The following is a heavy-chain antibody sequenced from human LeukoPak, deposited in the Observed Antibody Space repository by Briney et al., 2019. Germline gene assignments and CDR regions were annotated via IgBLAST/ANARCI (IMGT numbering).Heavy chain of an antibody. D-gene: IGHD6-13*01. Sequence: ASVKLSCKASGYTFSSNDINWVRQATGQGLGWMGWMNPNSGNTGYAQKFQGRVAMTRNTSISTAYMELSSLRSDDTAVHYCARGTVCGWGGKCSGSWYYDYWGRGTLVTVSS. CDR2: MNPNSGNT. CDR3: ARGTVCGWGGKCSGSWYYDY. V-gene: IGHV1-8*01. J-gene: IGHJ4*02. CDR1: GYTFSSND.